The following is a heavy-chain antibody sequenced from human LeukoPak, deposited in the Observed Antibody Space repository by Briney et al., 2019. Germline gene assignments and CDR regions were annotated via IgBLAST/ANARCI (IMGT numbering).Heavy chain of an antibody. CDR3: ARDQPYDSSGYYYPDLGNYFDY. V-gene: IGHV4-38-2*02. Sequence: SETLSLTCTVSGYSISSGYYWGWIRQPPGKGLEWIGSIYHSGSTYYNPSLKSRVTISVDTSKNQFSLKLSSVTAADTAVYYCARDQPYDSSGYYYPDLGNYFDYWGQGTLITVSS. CDR2: IYHSGST. D-gene: IGHD3-22*01. CDR1: GYSISSGYY. J-gene: IGHJ4*02.